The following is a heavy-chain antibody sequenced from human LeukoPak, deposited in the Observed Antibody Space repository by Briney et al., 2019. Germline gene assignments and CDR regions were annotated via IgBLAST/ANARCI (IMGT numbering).Heavy chain of an antibody. V-gene: IGHV4-34*01. D-gene: IGHD6-13*01. Sequence: PSETLSLTCAVYGGSFSGYYWSWIRQPPGKGLEWIGEINHSGSTNYNPSLKSRVTISVDTSKNQFSLKLSSVTAADTAVYYCARDGGSSWYRYNWFDPWGQGTLVTVSS. CDR1: GGSFSGYY. J-gene: IGHJ5*02. CDR3: ARDGGSSWYRYNWFDP. CDR2: INHSGST.